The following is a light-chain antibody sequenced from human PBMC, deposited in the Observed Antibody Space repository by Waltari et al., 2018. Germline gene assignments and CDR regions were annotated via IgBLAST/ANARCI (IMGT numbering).Light chain of an antibody. CDR1: QNIRSNC. J-gene: IGKJ3*01. CDR3: QQYGSSPFI. Sequence: EIVLTQSPGTLSLSPGERATISCRASQNIRSNCLAWYQQKPGQAPRPLIYDASTRATGIPDRFSGSGSGTDFTLTISRLEPEDFAVYYCQQYGSSPFIFGPGTKVDIK. V-gene: IGKV3-20*01. CDR2: DAS.